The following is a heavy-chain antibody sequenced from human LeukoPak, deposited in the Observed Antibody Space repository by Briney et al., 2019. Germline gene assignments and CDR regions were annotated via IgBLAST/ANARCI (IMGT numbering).Heavy chain of an antibody. D-gene: IGHD3-22*01. CDR1: GYSFISYW. J-gene: IGHJ2*01. CDR2: IDPSDSYT. V-gene: IGHV5-10-1*01. Sequence: GEPLKISCKGSGYSFISYWISWVRQMPGKGLEWMGRIDPSDSYTNYSPSFQGHVTISADKSISTAYLQWSSLKASDTAMYYCARHGGYSDWYFDLWGRGTLVTVSS. CDR3: ARHGGYSDWYFDL.